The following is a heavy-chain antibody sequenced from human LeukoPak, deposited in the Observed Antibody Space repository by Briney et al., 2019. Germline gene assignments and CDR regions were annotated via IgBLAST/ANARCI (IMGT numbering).Heavy chain of an antibody. CDR1: GASISSGNYY. V-gene: IGHV4-61*02. J-gene: IGHJ2*01. Sequence: SETLSLTCTVSGASISSGNYYWNWIRQPAGKGLEWIGRIYTSGSTNYNPSLKSRVTMSVDTSKKQFSLKLSSVTAADTAVYYCARLTSSWYQDWYFDLWGRGTLVTVSS. CDR3: ARLTSSWYQDWYFDL. CDR2: IYTSGST. D-gene: IGHD6-13*01.